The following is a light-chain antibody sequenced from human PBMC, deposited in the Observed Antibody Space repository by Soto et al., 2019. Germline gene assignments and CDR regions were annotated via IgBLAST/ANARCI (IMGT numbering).Light chain of an antibody. V-gene: IGKV1-39*01. CDR3: QQSYSGPLT. Sequence: DIQMTQSPSTLSASVGDRVAITCRASQNSNSWLAWYQQKPGKAPKVLIYAASSLQSGVPSRFSGIGSGTDFTLSISSLQPEDFATYYCQQSYSGPLTFGGGTKVDTK. CDR2: AAS. J-gene: IGKJ4*01. CDR1: QNSNSW.